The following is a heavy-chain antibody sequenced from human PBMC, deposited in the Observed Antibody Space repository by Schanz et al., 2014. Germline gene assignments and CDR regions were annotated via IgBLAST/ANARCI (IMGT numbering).Heavy chain of an antibody. Sequence: EVQLLESGGGLIQPGGSLRLSCAASGFTFRSYAMSWVRQAPGKGLEWVSVISGSGDHTHYADSVKGRFTISRDNSKNTLYVQMNSLRAEDTALYYCAKDPHKDYGGKPQALDIWGQGTMVTVSS. D-gene: IGHD4-17*01. CDR1: GFTFRSYA. CDR2: ISGSGDHT. CDR3: AKDPHKDYGGKPQALDI. J-gene: IGHJ3*02. V-gene: IGHV3-23*01.